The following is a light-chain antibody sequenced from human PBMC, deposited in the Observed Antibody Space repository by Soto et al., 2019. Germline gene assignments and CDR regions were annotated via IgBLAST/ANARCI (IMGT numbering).Light chain of an antibody. V-gene: IGKV3-11*01. Sequence: EIVLTQSPATLSLSPGERATLSCRASQSVSSYLAWYQRKPGQAPRLLIYDASNRATGIPARFSGSGSGTDFTLTISILEPEDFAVYYCQQRSNWLFTFGPGTKVDI. CDR3: QQRSNWLFT. J-gene: IGKJ3*01. CDR2: DAS. CDR1: QSVSSY.